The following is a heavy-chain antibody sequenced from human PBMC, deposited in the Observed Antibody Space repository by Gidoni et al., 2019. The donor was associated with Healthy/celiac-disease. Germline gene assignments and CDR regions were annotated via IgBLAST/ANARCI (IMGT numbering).Heavy chain of an antibody. D-gene: IGHD4-4*01. CDR3: ARLGVTLYYYYGMDV. Sequence: GKGLEWMGIIYPGDSDTRYSPSFQGQVTISADKSISTAYLQWSSLKASDTAMYYCARLGVTLYYYYGMDVWGQGTTVTVSS. J-gene: IGHJ6*02. CDR2: IYPGDSDT. V-gene: IGHV5-51*01.